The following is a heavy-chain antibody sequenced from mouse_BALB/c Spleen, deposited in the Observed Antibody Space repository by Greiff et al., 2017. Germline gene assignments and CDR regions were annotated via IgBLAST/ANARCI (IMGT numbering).Heavy chain of an antibody. CDR3: ARSGVYSSFAY. Sequence: QVQLKQSGADLMKPGASVKISCKATGYTFSRYWIEWIIQRPGQGLEWIGEIDPSDSYTNYNQKFKGKATLTVDKSSSTAYMQLSSLTSEDSAVYYCARSGVYSSFAYWGQGTLVTVSA. CDR2: IDPSDSYT. J-gene: IGHJ3*01. CDR1: GYTFSRYW. V-gene: IGHV1S126*01. D-gene: IGHD1-1*01.